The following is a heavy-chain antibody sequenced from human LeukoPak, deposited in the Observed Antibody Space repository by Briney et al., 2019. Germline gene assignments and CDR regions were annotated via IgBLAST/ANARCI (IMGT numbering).Heavy chain of an antibody. CDR3: ARGSPKYYDFWSGYYTPHYFDY. Sequence: SETLSLTCAVYGGSFSGYYWSWIRQPPGKGLEWIGEINHSGSTNYNPSLKSRVTISVDTSKNQFSLKLSSVTAADTAVYYCARGSPKYYDFWSGYYTPHYFDYWGQGTLVTVSS. D-gene: IGHD3-3*01. CDR1: GGSFSGYY. J-gene: IGHJ4*02. CDR2: INHSGST. V-gene: IGHV4-34*01.